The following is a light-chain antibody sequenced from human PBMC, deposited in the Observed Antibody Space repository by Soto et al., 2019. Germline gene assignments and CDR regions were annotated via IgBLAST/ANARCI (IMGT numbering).Light chain of an antibody. CDR2: KAS. J-gene: IGKJ2*01. CDR3: QQYNRFPYT. CDR1: QSISDW. Sequence: DIQMTQSPSTLSASVGDRVTITCRASQSISDWLAWYQQRSGKAPKLLIYKASSLQSGVPPRFSGSGSGTEFTLTISCLQPDDFATYYCQQYNRFPYTFGQGTQLEIK. V-gene: IGKV1-5*03.